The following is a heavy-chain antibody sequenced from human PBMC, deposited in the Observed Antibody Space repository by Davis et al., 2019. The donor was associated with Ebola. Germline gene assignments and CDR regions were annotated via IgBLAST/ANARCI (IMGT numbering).Heavy chain of an antibody. J-gene: IGHJ6*04. CDR3: ARVGFWTTENHYYYDMDG. CDR1: GFIFSTYA. V-gene: IGHV3-21*01. CDR2: ISSSSYYI. Sequence: GESLKLSCSASGFIFSTYAMNWVRQAPGKGLEWVSSISSSSYYIYYADSLKGRFTISRDNAKNSLYLQMNTLRAEDTAVYYCARVGFWTTENHYYYDMDGWGKGTTVTVAS. D-gene: IGHD3/OR15-3a*01.